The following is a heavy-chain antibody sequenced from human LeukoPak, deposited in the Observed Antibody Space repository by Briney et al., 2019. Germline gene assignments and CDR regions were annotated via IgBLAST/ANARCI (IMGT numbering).Heavy chain of an antibody. J-gene: IGHJ4*02. D-gene: IGHD3-22*01. CDR1: GGSISSYY. V-gene: IGHV4-59*01. Sequence: SETLSLTCTVSGGSISSYYWSWIRQPPGKGLEWIGYIYYSGSTNYNPSLKSRVTISVDTSKNQFSLKLSSVTAADTAVYYCARDPGGNYDSELYFDYWGQGTLVTVSS. CDR2: IYYSGST. CDR3: ARDPGGNYDSELYFDY.